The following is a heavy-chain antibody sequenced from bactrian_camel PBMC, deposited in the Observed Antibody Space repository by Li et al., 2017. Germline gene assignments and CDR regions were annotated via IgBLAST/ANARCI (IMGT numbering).Heavy chain of an antibody. V-gene: IGHV3S53*01. CDR1: RFTRNGCD. Sequence: HVQLVESGGGSVQAGCSLKLSCQAPRFTRNGCDLDWYRQAAGKQREWVSSIFADGSTRYADSVRGRFTISQDGAKNTVYLQMTSLKPEDTAMYDCAATAYVYSASWCPNQPSYEYWGQGTQVTVS. CDR3: AATAYVYSASWCPNQPSYEY. D-gene: IGHD1*01. J-gene: IGHJ4*01. CDR2: IFADGST.